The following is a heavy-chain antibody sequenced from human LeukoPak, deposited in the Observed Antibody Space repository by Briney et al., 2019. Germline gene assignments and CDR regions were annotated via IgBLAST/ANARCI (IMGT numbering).Heavy chain of an antibody. V-gene: IGHV1-18*01. CDR1: TSR. CDR2: IGTYGGDT. D-gene: IGHD3-22*01. J-gene: IGHJ5*01. CDR3: ARDLWNFYDDSGYNRDFDS. Sequence: GASVKVSCKATSRISWVRQAPGQGLAWMGWIGTYGGDTYYAQKFRGRITVTTDTSTSTVYMELRNLRSDDTAVYYCARDLWNFYDDSGYNRDFDSWGQGTLVTVSS.